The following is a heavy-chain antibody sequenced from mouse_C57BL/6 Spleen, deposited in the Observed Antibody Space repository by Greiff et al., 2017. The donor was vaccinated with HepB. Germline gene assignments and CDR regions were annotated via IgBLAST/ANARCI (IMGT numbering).Heavy chain of an antibody. V-gene: IGHV1-77*01. CDR2: IGPGSGST. CDR3: ARAGGYYWFAY. J-gene: IGHJ3*01. CDR1: GFTFTDYY. Sequence: VQLQESGAELVQPGASVKISCKASGFTFTDYYINWVKQRPGQGLEWIGKIGPGSGSTYYNEKFKGKATLTADKSSSPAYMQHSSRTSEDSAVYFCARAGGYYWFAYWGQGTLVTVSA. D-gene: IGHD2-3*01.